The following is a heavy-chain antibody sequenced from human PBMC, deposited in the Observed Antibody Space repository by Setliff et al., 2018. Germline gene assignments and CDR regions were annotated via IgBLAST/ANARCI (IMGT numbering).Heavy chain of an antibody. CDR2: LIPFFGTT. V-gene: IGHV1-69*13. J-gene: IGHJ6*02. D-gene: IGHD6-19*01. CDR3: ARDSRQWLEGGAAGDMDI. Sequence: ASVKVSCKTSGGTFSSFAVSWVRQAPGQRPEWMGRLIPFFGTTIYAQKFQGRVTITADQSTSTVFMELNSLRSEDTAFYYCARDSRQWLEGGAAGDMDIWGQGTAVTVSS. CDR1: GGTFSSFA.